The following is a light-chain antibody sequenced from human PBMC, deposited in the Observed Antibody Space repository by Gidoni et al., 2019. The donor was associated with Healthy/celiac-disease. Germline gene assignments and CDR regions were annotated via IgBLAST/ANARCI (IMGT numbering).Light chain of an antibody. J-gene: IGLJ2*01. CDR2: SNT. Sequence: QSVLTQPPSASGTPGQRVTLPCSGSSSNIGSNTVNWYQQLPGTAPKLLIYSNTQRPSGVPDQFSGSKSGTSASLAISGLQSEDEADYYCAAWDDSLNGVFGGGTKLTVL. CDR3: AAWDDSLNGV. V-gene: IGLV1-44*01. CDR1: SSNIGSNT.